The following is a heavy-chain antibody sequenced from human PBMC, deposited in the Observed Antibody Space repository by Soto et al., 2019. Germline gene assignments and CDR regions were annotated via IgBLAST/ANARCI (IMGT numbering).Heavy chain of an antibody. Sequence: GGSLRLSCAASGFTFSSYAMSWVRQAPGKGLEWVSGISGSGGSTYYADSVKGRFTISRDNSKNTLYLQMNSLRAEDTAVYYCAKGDSSGYYYAAYYFDYWGQGTLVTVSS. V-gene: IGHV3-23*01. CDR1: GFTFSSYA. CDR3: AKGDSSGYYYAAYYFDY. D-gene: IGHD3-22*01. J-gene: IGHJ4*02. CDR2: ISGSGGST.